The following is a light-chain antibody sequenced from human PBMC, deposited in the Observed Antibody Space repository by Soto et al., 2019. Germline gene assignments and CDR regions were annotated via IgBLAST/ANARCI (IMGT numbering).Light chain of an antibody. J-gene: IGLJ1*01. CDR3: SSYTSSTNYV. Sequence: QSALTQPASVSGSPGQSITISCTGTSSDVGTYNYVSWYQQHPGKAPKLIIYEVSNRPSGVSNRFSGSKSGNTASLTISGLKAEDEADYYCSSYTSSTNYVFGTGTKLTVL. V-gene: IGLV2-14*01. CDR1: SSDVGTYNY. CDR2: EVS.